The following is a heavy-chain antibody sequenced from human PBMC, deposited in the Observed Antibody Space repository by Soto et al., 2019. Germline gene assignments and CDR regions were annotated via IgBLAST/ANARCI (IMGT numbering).Heavy chain of an antibody. J-gene: IGHJ5*02. D-gene: IGHD1-26*01. Sequence: QVQLVQSGAEVKKPGASVKVSCKASGYTFTNYGLTWVRQAPGQGLEWMGWISANNGNTNYAQKLQDRVTMTTDASTSTAYMELRSLRSDDTALYYCARVVVGATGNWFDPWGQGTLVTVSS. V-gene: IGHV1-18*01. CDR2: ISANNGNT. CDR1: GYTFTNYG. CDR3: ARVVVGATGNWFDP.